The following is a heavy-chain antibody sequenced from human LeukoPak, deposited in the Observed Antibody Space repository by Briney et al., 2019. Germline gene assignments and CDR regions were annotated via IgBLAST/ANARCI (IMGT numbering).Heavy chain of an antibody. CDR2: VYPSGST. V-gene: IGHV4-4*07. D-gene: IGHD3-3*01. CDR1: GGSISNYY. Sequence: SETLSLTCTVSGGSISNYYWTWIRQPAGKGPEWIGRVYPSGSTNYNPSLKSRITMSVDTSKNQFSLKLSSVTAADTAVYYCARASLDFCSGYPLPFDYWGQGTLVTVSS. J-gene: IGHJ4*02. CDR3: ARASLDFCSGYPLPFDY.